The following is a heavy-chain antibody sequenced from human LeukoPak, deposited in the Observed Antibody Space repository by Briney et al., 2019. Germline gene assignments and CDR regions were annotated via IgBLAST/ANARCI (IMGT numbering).Heavy chain of an antibody. CDR1: GYNFANYW. V-gene: IGHV5-51*01. D-gene: IGHD6-19*01. CDR3: ARAEVGGAFDT. J-gene: IGHJ3*02. CDR2: IYPGDSET. Sequence: GESLKISCSGPGYNFANYWIAWVRQMPGKGLEWMGLIYPGDSETKYSPSFQGQVTISADKSINTAYLQWISLKASDTAMYYCARAEVGGAFDTWGHGTMVTVSP.